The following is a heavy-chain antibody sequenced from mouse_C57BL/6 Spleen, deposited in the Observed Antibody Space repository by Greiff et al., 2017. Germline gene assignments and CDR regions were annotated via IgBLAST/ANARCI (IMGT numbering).Heavy chain of an antibody. V-gene: IGHV2-2*01. Sequence: QVQLQQSGPGLVQPSQSLSITCTVSGFSLTSYGVHWVRQSPGKGLEWLGVIWSGGSTDYNAAFISRLSISKDNSKNQVFFTMNSLQADDTAVYYCARSTYYSNPWYFDVWGTGTTVTVSS. D-gene: IGHD2-5*01. CDR1: GFSLTSYG. CDR3: ARSTYYSNPWYFDV. CDR2: IWSGGST. J-gene: IGHJ1*03.